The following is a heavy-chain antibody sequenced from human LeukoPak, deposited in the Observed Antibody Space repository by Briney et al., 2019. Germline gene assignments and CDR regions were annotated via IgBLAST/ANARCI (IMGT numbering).Heavy chain of an antibody. CDR3: ARHFYLVVEQWLVLPRRVNWFDP. CDR1: GYTFTSYV. CDR2: INPNSGGT. J-gene: IGHJ5*02. D-gene: IGHD6-19*01. V-gene: IGHV1-2*02. Sequence: ASVKVSCKASGYTFTSYVMHWVRQAPGQGLEWMGWINPNSGGTNYAQNFQGRVTMTRDTSISTAYMELSRLRSDDTAVYYCARHFYLVVEQWLVLPRRVNWFDPWGQGTLVTVSS.